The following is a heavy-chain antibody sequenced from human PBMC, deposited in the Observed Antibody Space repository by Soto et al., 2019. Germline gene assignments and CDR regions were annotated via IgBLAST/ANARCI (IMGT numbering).Heavy chain of an antibody. J-gene: IGHJ4*02. V-gene: IGHV3-30*04. CDR3: ARDLISYYDSSGFYDRFYLDS. Sequence: QVHLVESGGGVVRPANSLRLSCAASGFNFSNYPMHWVRQLPGKGLEWEGVVAYDGRNKYYADSVKGRFTISRDNSKNTLSLQMNSLRTEDTAVYYCARDLISYYDSSGFYDRFYLDSWGQGTPVTVSS. D-gene: IGHD3-22*01. CDR1: GFNFSNYP. CDR2: VAYDGRNK.